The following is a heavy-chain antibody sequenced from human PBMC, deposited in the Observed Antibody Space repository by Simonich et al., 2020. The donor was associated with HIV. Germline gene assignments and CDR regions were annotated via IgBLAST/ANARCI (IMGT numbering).Heavy chain of an antibody. CDR2: INRSGSA. J-gene: IGHJ4*02. CDR3: ARRTTAYYNFWSGYYFDY. CDR1: GGSFSGYY. Sequence: QVQLQQWGAGLLKPSETLSLTCAVYGGSFSGYYWSWIRQSPGKGLEWIGEINRSGSANYNPSLKSGVTIAVDTSKNQFSVKLSSVTVADTAVYYCARRTTAYYNFWSGYYFDYWGQGTQVTVSS. V-gene: IGHV4-34*01. D-gene: IGHD3-3*01.